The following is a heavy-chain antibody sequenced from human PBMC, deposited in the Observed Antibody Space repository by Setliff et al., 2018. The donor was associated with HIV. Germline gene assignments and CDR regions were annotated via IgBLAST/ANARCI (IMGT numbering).Heavy chain of an antibody. CDR3: TTKGRDVYTLEAPG. CDR1: GFTFNDAW. D-gene: IGHD2-15*01. V-gene: IGHV3-15*01. Sequence: GESLKISCATSGFTFNDAWMNWVRQAPGKGLEWVGGTKSKTDGGTTDYAAPVKGRFTISRDDSKNMLYLQMNSLETEDTAVYYCTTKGRDVYTLEAPGWGQGTLVTVSS. J-gene: IGHJ4*02. CDR2: TKSKTDGGTT.